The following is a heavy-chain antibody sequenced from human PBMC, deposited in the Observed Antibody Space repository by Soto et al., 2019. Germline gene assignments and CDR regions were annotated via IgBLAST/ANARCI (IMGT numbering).Heavy chain of an antibody. CDR3: AKDPPWTVGPLAMDV. Sequence: GGSLRLSCVASGFTFSTHAMSWVRQVPGKGLEWVSTFSGSGGNIYYRESVKGRFTISRDDPKNTLYLDMNSLRVEDTAVYYCAKDPPWTVGPLAMDVWGQGTTVTVSS. V-gene: IGHV3-23*01. D-gene: IGHD2-2*01. CDR1: GFTFSTHA. J-gene: IGHJ6*02. CDR2: FSGSGGNI.